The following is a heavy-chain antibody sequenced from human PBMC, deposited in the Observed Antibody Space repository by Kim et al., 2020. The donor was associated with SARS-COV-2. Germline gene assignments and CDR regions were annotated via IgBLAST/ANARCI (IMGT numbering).Heavy chain of an antibody. D-gene: IGHD4-17*01. CDR3: ARTLYGDYPMFDY. J-gene: IGHJ4*02. CDR2: IYYSGST. CDR1: GGSISSYY. V-gene: IGHV4-59*08. Sequence: SETLSLTCTVSGGSISSYYWSWIRQPPGKGLEWIGYIYYSGSTNYNPSLKSRVTISVDTSKNQFSLKLSSVTAADTAVYYCARTLYGDYPMFDYWGQGTLVTVSS.